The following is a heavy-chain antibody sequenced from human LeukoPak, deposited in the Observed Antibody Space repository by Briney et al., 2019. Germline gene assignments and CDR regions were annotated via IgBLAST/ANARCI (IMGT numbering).Heavy chain of an antibody. D-gene: IGHD5-12*01. J-gene: IGHJ3*02. CDR3: ARDSGYEARAFDI. V-gene: IGHV3-21*01. CDR2: ISSSSSYI. Sequence: PGVSLRLSCAASGFTFSSYSMNWVRQAPGKGLEWVSSISSSSSYIYYADSVKGRFTISRDNAKNSLYLQMNSLRAEDTAVYYCARDSGYEARAFDIWGQGTMVTVSS. CDR1: GFTFSSYS.